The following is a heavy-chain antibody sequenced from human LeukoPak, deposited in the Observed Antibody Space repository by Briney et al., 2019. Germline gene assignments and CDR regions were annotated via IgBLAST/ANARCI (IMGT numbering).Heavy chain of an antibody. CDR2: IYSGGST. Sequence: SLRLSCAASGFXVSSNYMSWARQAPGKGGEGXXVIYSGGSTYYADSVKGLFTISRDNSKNTLYLQMNILRAEDTAVYYCASSYYYGSGIPYYFYYWGQGTLVTVSS. CDR1: GFXVSSNY. CDR3: ASSYYYGSGIPYYFYY. V-gene: IGHV3-53*01. J-gene: IGHJ4*02. D-gene: IGHD3-10*01.